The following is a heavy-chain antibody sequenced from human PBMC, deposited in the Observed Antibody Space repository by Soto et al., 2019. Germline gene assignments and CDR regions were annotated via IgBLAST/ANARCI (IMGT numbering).Heavy chain of an antibody. Sequence: EVQLVESGGGLIQPGGSLRLSCAASGFTVSSNYMSWVRQAPGKGLEWVSVIYSGGSAYDADSVKGRFTISRDNSKNTLYLQVNSLRAEDTAVYYSARGNEPGIVHYWGQGTLVTVSS. D-gene: IGHD2-8*01. CDR1: GFTVSSNY. J-gene: IGHJ4*02. CDR2: IYSGGSA. CDR3: ARGNEPGIVHY. V-gene: IGHV3-53*01.